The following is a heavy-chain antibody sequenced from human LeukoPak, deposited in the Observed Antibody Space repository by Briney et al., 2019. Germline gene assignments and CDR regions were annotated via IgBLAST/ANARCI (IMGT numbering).Heavy chain of an antibody. V-gene: IGHV4-31*03. D-gene: IGHD3-16*02. CDR1: GGSISSGGYY. Sequence: PSETLSLTCTVSGGSISSGGYYCSWIRQHPGKGLEWIGYIYYSGSTYYNPSLKSRVTISVDTSKNQFSLKLSSVTAADTAVYYCARALRLGELSLPPFDYWGQGTLVTVSS. CDR2: IYYSGST. J-gene: IGHJ4*02. CDR3: ARALRLGELSLPPFDY.